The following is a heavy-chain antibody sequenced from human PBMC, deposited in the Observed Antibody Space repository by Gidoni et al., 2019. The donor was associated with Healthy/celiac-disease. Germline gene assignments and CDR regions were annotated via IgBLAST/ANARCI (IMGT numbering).Heavy chain of an antibody. CDR1: GFPFRSYA. CDR3: ARDAGVLRFLEWSFDY. J-gene: IGHJ4*02. Sequence: QVQLVESGGGVVQPGRSLRLSCAASGFPFRSYAMHWVRQAPGKGLEWVAVISYDGSNKYYADSVKGRFTISRDNSKNTLYLQMNSLRAEDTAVYYCARDAGVLRFLEWSFDYWGQGTLVTVSS. CDR2: ISYDGSNK. D-gene: IGHD3-3*01. V-gene: IGHV3-30-3*01.